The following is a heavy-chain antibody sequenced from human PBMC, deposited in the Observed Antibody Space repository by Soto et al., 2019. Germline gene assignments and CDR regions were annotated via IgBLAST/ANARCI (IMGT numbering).Heavy chain of an antibody. D-gene: IGHD6-19*01. J-gene: IGHJ6*02. V-gene: IGHV3-13*04. Sequence: GSLRLSCAASGFTFSSYDMHWVSQATGKGLEWVSAIGTAGDTYYPGSVKGRFTISRENAKNSSYLQMNSLRAGDTAVYYCARGYSSGWDYYYGMDVWGQGTTVTVSS. CDR1: GFTFSSYD. CDR3: ARGYSSGWDYYYGMDV. CDR2: IGTAGDT.